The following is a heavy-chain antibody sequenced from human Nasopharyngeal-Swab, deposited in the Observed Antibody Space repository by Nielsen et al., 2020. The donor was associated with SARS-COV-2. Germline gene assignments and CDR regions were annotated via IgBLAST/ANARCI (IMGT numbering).Heavy chain of an antibody. CDR2: FDPEDGET. J-gene: IGHJ6*02. Sequence: ASVKVSCKVSGYTLTELSMHWVRQAPGKGHEWMGGFDPEDGETIYAQKFQGRVTMTEDTSTDTAYMELSSLRSEDTAVYYCATATMTTVNNYYGMDVWGQGTTVPSP. CDR3: ATATMTTVNNYYGMDV. D-gene: IGHD4-11*01. V-gene: IGHV1-24*01. CDR1: GYTLTELS.